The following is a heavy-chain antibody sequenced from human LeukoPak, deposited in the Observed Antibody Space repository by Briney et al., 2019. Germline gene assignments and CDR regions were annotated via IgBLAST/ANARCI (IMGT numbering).Heavy chain of an antibody. Sequence: ASVKVSCKASGGTSSSYAISWVRQAPGQGLEWMGGIIPIFGTANYAQKFQGRVTITADKSTSTAYMELSSLRSEGTAVYYCASKWGRECSGGSCYHAFDIWGQGTMVTVSS. CDR2: IIPIFGTA. CDR3: ASKWGRECSGGSCYHAFDI. CDR1: GGTSSSYA. D-gene: IGHD2-15*01. V-gene: IGHV1-69*06. J-gene: IGHJ3*02.